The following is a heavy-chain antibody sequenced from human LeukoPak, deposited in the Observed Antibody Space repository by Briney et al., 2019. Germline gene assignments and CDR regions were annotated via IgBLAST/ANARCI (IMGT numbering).Heavy chain of an antibody. V-gene: IGHV1-18*01. CDR1: GYTFTSSG. CDR2: ISTNNDNT. J-gene: IGHJ4*02. D-gene: IGHD3-22*01. CDR3: ARGPRESASSDWLY. Sequence: ASVKVSCKASGYTFTSSGINWVRQAPGQGPEWMGWISTNNDNTNYAQRLQGRVTMTTDTSTSTAYMELRSLRSDDTAVYYCARGPRESASSDWLYWGQGTLVTVSS.